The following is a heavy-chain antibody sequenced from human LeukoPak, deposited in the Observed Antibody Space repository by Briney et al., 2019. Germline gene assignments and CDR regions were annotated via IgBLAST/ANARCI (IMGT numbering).Heavy chain of an antibody. J-gene: IGHJ4*02. V-gene: IGHV5-51*01. CDR1: GYNFTSYW. CDR3: ARHARYGSGSYPI. Sequence: GGSLKISCKGSGYNFTSYWIGWVRQMPGKGLEWMGIIYPGDSDTRYSPSFQGQVTISADKSISTAYLQWSSLKASDTAMYYCARHARYGSGSYPIWGQGTLVTVSS. D-gene: IGHD3-10*01. CDR2: IYPGDSDT.